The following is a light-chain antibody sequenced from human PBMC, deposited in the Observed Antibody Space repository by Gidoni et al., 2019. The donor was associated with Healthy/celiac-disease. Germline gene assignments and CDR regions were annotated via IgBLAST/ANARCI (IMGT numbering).Light chain of an antibody. J-gene: IGKJ1*01. CDR1: QSISSY. V-gene: IGKV1-39*01. Sequence: DIQMTQSPSSLSASVGDRVTITCRASQSISSYLNWYQQKPGKAPQLLIYAASSLQSGVPSRFSGSGSGTDFTLTISRLQPEDFATYYCQQSYSTLWTFGQGTKVEIK. CDR2: AAS. CDR3: QQSYSTLWT.